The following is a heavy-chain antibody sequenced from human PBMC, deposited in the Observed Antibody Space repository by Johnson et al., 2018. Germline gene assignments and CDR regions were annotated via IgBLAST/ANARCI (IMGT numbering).Heavy chain of an antibody. D-gene: IGHD6-13*01. V-gene: IGHV3-74*01. CDR1: GFTFSSYW. CDR3: ARDQVRYSSSYAYYYYGMDV. CDR2: INSDGSST. J-gene: IGHJ6*04. Sequence: VQLVESGGGLVKPGGSLRLSCAASGFTFSSYWMHLVRQAPGKGLVWVSRINSDGSSTSYADSVKGRFTISRDNAKNTLYLQMNSLRAEDTAVYYCARDQVRYSSSYAYYYYGMDVWGKGTTVTVSS.